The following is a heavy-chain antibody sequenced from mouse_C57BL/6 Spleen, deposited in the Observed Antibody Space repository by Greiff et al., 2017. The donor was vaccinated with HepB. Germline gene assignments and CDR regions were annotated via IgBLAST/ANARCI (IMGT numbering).Heavy chain of an antibody. CDR1: GYAFSSSW. CDR2: IYPGDGDT. Sequence: QVQLQQSGPELVKPGASVKISCKASGYAFSSSWMNWVKQRPGKGLEWIGRIYPGDGDTNYNGKFKGKATLTADKSSSTAYMQLSSLTSEDSAVYFCAREGIPIYDGYYEGGLSYFDYWGQGTTLTVSS. D-gene: IGHD2-3*01. J-gene: IGHJ2*01. CDR3: AREGIPIYDGYYEGGLSYFDY. V-gene: IGHV1-82*01.